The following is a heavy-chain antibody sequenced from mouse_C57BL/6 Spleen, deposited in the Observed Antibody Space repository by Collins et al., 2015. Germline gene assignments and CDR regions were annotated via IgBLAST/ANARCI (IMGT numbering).Heavy chain of an antibody. Sequence: EVQLVESGGGLVQPKGSLKLSCAASGFTFNTYAMNWVRQAPGKGLEWVARIRSKSNNYATYYADSVKDRFTISRDDSQSMLYLQMNNLKTEDTAMYYCVRRAGPYWGQGDSGHCLC. V-gene: IGHV10-1*02. CDR1: GFTFNTYA. J-gene: IGHJ3*01. CDR3: VRRAGPY. CDR2: IRSKSNNYAT. D-gene: IGHD3-1*01.